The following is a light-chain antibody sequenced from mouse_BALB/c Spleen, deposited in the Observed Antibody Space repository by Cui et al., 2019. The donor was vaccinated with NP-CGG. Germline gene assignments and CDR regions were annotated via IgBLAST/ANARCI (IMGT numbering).Light chain of an antibody. J-gene: IGLJ1*01. CDR3: ALWYSTHWL. V-gene: IGLV2*02. CDR2: GTS. CDR1: TGPVTTSNY. Sequence: QAVVTQESTVTTSPGGTVIVTCRSSTGPVTTSNYANWVQEKPDHLFIGLIGGTSNRAPGAPVRFSGSLIGDKAALIITGAQTEDDAMYFCALWYSTHWLFGGGTKLTVL.